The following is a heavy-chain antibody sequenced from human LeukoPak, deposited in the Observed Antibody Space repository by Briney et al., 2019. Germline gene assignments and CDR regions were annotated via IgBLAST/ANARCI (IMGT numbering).Heavy chain of an antibody. CDR2: ISSSGSTI. J-gene: IGHJ3*02. V-gene: IGHV3-11*04. D-gene: IGHD5-18*01. CDR3: AREGIQLWLKAFDI. Sequence: GGSLRLSCAASGFTFSDYYMSWIRQAPGKGLEWVSYISSSGSTIHYADSVKGRFTISRDNAKNSLYLQMNSLRAEDTAVYYCAREGIQLWLKAFDIWGQGTMVTVSS. CDR1: GFTFSDYY.